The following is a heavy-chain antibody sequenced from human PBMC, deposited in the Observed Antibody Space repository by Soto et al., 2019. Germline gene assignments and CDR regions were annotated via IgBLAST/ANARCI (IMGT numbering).Heavy chain of an antibody. CDR2: IYYSGST. J-gene: IGHJ2*01. Sequence: QVQLQESGPGLVKPSETLSLTCTVSGGSISSYYWSWIRQPPRKGLGWIGYIYYSGSTNYNPSLKSRVTISVDTSKNQFSLKLSSVTAADTAVYYGANFNWYFDLWGRGTLVTVSS. V-gene: IGHV4-59*01. CDR1: GGSISSYY. CDR3: ANFNWYFDL.